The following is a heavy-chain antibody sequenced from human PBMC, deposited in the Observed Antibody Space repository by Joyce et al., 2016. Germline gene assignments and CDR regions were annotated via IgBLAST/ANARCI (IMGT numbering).Heavy chain of an antibody. V-gene: IGHV4-30-2*01. Sequence: QLQLQESGSGLVKPSQTLSLTCVVSGGYISSDGYSWNWIRQHPGKGLEWIGNTYDSPNAYYNPSLRSRATISIDKSKNQFSLKLSSATAADSAVYYCAKGGSLVRGLMVFGMDVWGQGTTVTVSS. D-gene: IGHD3-10*01. CDR1: GGYISSDGYS. CDR2: TYDSPNA. J-gene: IGHJ6*02. CDR3: AKGGSLVRGLMVFGMDV.